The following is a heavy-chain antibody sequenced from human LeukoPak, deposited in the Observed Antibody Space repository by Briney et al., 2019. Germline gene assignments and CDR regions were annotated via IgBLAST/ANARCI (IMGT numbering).Heavy chain of an antibody. J-gene: IGHJ3*02. CDR3: ASNTHIVVVERWHAYDI. CDR1: GYNFTTYY. V-gene: IGHV5-51*01. D-gene: IGHD2-21*01. Sequence: GESLKISCKSSGYNFTTYYIAWVRQVPGKGLEWMGIIYPDDSDIIYSPSFQGQVTISADKSINTAYLQWSSLKASDTAMYFCASNTHIVVVERWHAYDIWGHGTMVTVSS. CDR2: IYPDDSDI.